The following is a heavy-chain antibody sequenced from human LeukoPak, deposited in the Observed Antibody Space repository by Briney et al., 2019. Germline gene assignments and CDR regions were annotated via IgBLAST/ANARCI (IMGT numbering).Heavy chain of an antibody. Sequence: GGSLRHSCGASGFTFRNSAMTWVRQAPGKGPQWVSGIYNNGGRTFYADSVKGRFTISRDNFNNMLYLRMDSLRVEDTAIYFCGKCAGRDGLDDSFGSWRQGILVTVS. D-gene: IGHD3/OR15-3a*01. CDR3: GKCAGRDGLDDSFGS. J-gene: IGHJ4*02. CDR1: GFTFRNSA. V-gene: IGHV3-23*05. CDR2: IYNNGGRT.